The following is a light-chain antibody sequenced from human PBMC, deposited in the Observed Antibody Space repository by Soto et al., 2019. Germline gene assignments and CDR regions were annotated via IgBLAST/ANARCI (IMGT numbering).Light chain of an antibody. CDR1: QSVSNNY. CDR2: GAS. CDR3: QQYGSSGT. J-gene: IGKJ1*01. Sequence: EIVLTQSPVTLSLSPGERATLSCRASQSVSNNYLAWYKQKPGQAPRLLIYGASNRATGIPDRFSGSGSGTDFTLTIRRLQPEDFAVYYCQQYGSSGTCGQGTKVEIK. V-gene: IGKV3-20*01.